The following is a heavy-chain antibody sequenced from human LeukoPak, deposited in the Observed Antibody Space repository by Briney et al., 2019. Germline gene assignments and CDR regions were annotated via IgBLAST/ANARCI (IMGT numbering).Heavy chain of an antibody. J-gene: IGHJ4*02. D-gene: IGHD6-19*01. CDR1: GGSISSSSYY. CDR2: IYYSGST. Sequence: SETLSLTCTVSGGSISSSSYYWGWIRQPPGKGLEWIGSIYYSGSTYYNPSLKSRVTISVDTSKNQFSLKLSSVTAADTAVYYCAVRGYSSGWGFDYWGQGTLVTVSS. V-gene: IGHV4-39*01. CDR3: AVRGYSSGWGFDY.